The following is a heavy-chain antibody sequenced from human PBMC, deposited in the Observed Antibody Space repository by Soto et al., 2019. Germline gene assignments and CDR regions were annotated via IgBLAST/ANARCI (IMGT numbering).Heavy chain of an antibody. J-gene: IGHJ4*02. Sequence: PGGSLRLSCAASGFTFSSHAMTWVRQAPGKGLEWVSAISGSGDSTYYADSVKGRFTISRDNSKNTMFLQINSLRAEDTAVYYCAQGRGLVSPHYWGQGTLVTVSS. CDR1: GFTFSSHA. CDR3: AQGRGLVSPHY. V-gene: IGHV3-23*01. CDR2: ISGSGDST. D-gene: IGHD3-9*01.